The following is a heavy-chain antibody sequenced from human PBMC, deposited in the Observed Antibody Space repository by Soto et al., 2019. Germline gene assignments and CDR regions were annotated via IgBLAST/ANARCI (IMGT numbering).Heavy chain of an antibody. D-gene: IGHD1-26*01. CDR2: IYGNGGGT. CDR3: AKDMQPDSRWEIDY. Sequence: EVQLLESGGGLVQPGGSLRLSCSASGFTFSVYTMNWVRQAPGTGLEWVSGIYGNGGGTFYVDSVKGRFTISRDNSKNTLYLQMNSLRAEDTAVYYCAKDMQPDSRWEIDYWGKGTLVTVSS. J-gene: IGHJ4*02. CDR1: GFTFSVYT. V-gene: IGHV3-23*01.